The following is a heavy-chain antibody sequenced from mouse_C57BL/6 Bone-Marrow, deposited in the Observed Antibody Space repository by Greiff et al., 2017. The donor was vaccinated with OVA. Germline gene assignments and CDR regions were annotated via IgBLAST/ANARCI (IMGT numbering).Heavy chain of an antibody. CDR1: GYTFTSYW. Sequence: QVQLQQPGAELVMPGASVKLSCKASGYTFTSYWMHWVKQRPGQGLEWIGEIDPSDSYTNYNQKFKGKSTLTVDKSSSTAYMPLSSLTSEDSAVYYCGREEGLRRFWLADGGKGTLVTVSA. CDR2: IDPSDSYT. V-gene: IGHV1-69*01. D-gene: IGHD2-4*01. J-gene: IGHJ3*01. CDR3: GREEGLRRFWLAD.